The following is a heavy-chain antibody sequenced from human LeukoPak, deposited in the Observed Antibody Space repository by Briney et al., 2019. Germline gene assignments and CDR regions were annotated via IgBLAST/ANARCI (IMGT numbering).Heavy chain of an antibody. CDR2: IIPIFGTA. J-gene: IGHJ6*04. D-gene: IGHD1-14*01. CDR1: GGTFGSYA. Sequence: SVKVSCKASGGTFGSYAISWVRQAPGQGLEWMGGIIPIFGTANYAQKFQGRVTITADRSTSTAYMELSSLRSGDTAIYYCARDTTTRTYYGMDVWGKGTTVTVSS. V-gene: IGHV1-69*06. CDR3: ARDTTTRTYYGMDV.